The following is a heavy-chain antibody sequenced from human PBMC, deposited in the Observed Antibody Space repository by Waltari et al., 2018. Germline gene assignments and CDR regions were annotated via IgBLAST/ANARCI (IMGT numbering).Heavy chain of an antibody. CDR2: ISGTGAGT. D-gene: IGHD5-12*01. CDR3: ARGRAGYIQDVFDI. J-gene: IGHJ3*02. V-gene: IGHV3-23*01. Sequence: EVQLLESGGGLVQPGGSLRLSCAASGFTFRGYAMSWVRQAPGKGLEWVAAISGTGAGTYYADSVRGRFTISSDNSKNTLYLQMNSLTAEDTAVYFCARGRAGYIQDVFDIWGQGTMVSVSS. CDR1: GFTFRGYA.